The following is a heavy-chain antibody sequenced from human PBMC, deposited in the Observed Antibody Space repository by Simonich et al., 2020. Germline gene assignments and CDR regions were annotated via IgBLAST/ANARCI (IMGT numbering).Heavy chain of an antibody. Sequence: EVQLVQSGAEVKKPGESLKISCTGSGYSFTSYWIGWVRQMPGKGLEWKGNIYPGHYDTRASPSSQGQVTISADKSISTAYLQWSSLKASDTAMYYCVRPDSGYDYFDYWGQGTLVTVSS. V-gene: IGHV5-51*03. J-gene: IGHJ4*02. CDR1: GYSFTSYW. CDR2: IYPGHYDT. D-gene: IGHD5-12*01. CDR3: VRPDSGYDYFDY.